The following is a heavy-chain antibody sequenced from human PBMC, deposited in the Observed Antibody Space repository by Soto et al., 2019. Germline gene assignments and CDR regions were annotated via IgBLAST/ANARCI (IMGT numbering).Heavy chain of an antibody. D-gene: IGHD6-13*01. CDR3: ARAPGYTRNHRAS. J-gene: IGHJ5*02. CDR2: IYPGDSDT. Sequence: PGESLKISCKGSGYSFTSYWIVWVRQMPGKGLEWMGIIYPGDSDTRYSPSFQGQVTISADKSISTAYLQWSSLKASDTAMYYFARAPGYTRNHRASWGQGTLVTVSS. CDR1: GYSFTSYW. V-gene: IGHV5-51*01.